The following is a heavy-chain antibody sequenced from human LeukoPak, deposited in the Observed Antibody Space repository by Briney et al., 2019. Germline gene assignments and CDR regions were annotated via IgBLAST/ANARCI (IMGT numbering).Heavy chain of an antibody. Sequence: SETLSLTCAVSGYSISSGYYWGWIRQPPGKGLEWIGNIYNSGSADYNPSLKSRVTISVDTSKNQYSLKLSSVTAADTAVYYCARRRVDSGNHHFDYWGQGTLVTVSS. J-gene: IGHJ4*02. CDR1: GYSISSGYY. V-gene: IGHV4-38-2*01. D-gene: IGHD1-26*01. CDR2: IYNSGSA. CDR3: ARRRVDSGNHHFDY.